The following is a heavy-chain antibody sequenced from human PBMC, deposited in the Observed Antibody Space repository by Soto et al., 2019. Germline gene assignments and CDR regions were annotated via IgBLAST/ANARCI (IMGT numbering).Heavy chain of an antibody. Sequence: EVQLVESGGGLVQPGGSLRLSCAASGFTFSSYWMHWVRQAPGKGLVWVSRINSDGSSTSYADSVKGRFTISRDNAKNTLYLQMNNLRAEDTAVYYCASGPGWTGYPDRYGFPDDYWGQGTLVTVSS. CDR1: GFTFSSYW. D-gene: IGHD3-9*01. V-gene: IGHV3-74*01. CDR2: INSDGSST. J-gene: IGHJ4*02. CDR3: ASGPGWTGYPDRYGFPDDY.